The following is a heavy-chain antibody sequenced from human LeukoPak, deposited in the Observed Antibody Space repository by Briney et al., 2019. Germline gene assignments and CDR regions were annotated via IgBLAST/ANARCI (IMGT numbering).Heavy chain of an antibody. CDR3: AKDLYGDYQSDY. Sequence: GGSLRLSCAASGFTVSSNFMSWVRQAPGKGLEWVSVIYGGDSTYYADSVKGRFTISRDTSKNTLYLQMNSLRAEDTAVYYCAKDLYGDYQSDYWGQGTLVIVSS. J-gene: IGHJ4*02. D-gene: IGHD4-17*01. CDR2: IYGGDST. CDR1: GFTVSSNF. V-gene: IGHV3-53*01.